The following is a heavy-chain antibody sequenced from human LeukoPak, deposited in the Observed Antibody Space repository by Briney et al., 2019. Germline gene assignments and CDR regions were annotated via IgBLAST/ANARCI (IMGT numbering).Heavy chain of an antibody. CDR1: GVSISSYY. CDR2: ISDTGST. Sequence: SETLSLTCTVSGVSISSYYWSWIRQPPGKGLEWIGYISDTGSTNYNPSLKSRLTISVDTSKNQFSLKVTSVTAADTAVYYCARQRRSASLLYYFDYWGQGTLVTVSS. CDR3: ARQRRSASLLYYFDY. J-gene: IGHJ4*02. D-gene: IGHD2-15*01. V-gene: IGHV4-59*08.